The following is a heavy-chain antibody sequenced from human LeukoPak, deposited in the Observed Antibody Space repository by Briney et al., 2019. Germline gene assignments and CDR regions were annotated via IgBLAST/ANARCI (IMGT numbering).Heavy chain of an antibody. CDR1: GFTFGDYA. J-gene: IGHJ4*02. Sequence: GGSLRLSCTASGFTFGDYAMSWVRQAPGKGLEWVGFIRSKAYGGTTEYAASVKGRFTISRDNSKNTLDLQMNSLRAEDTAVYYCARRLEYSGSKGVFDYWGQGTLVTVSS. D-gene: IGHD1-26*01. CDR2: IRSKAYGGTT. CDR3: ARRLEYSGSKGVFDY. V-gene: IGHV3-49*04.